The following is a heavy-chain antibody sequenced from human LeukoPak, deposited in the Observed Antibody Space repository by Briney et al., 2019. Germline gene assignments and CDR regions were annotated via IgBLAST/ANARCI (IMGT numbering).Heavy chain of an antibody. D-gene: IGHD3-3*01. V-gene: IGHV1-24*01. Sequence: ASVKVSCKVSGYTLTELSMHWVRQAPGKGLEWMGGFDPEDGETIYAQKFQGRVTMTEDTSTDTAYMELSSLRSEDTAVYYCARFVDDFWSGYYGFDPWGQGTLVTVSS. CDR3: ARFVDDFWSGYYGFDP. CDR2: FDPEDGET. J-gene: IGHJ5*02. CDR1: GYTLTELS.